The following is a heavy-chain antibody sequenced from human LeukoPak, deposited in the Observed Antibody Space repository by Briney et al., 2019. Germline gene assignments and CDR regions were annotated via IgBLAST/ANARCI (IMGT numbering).Heavy chain of an antibody. CDR1: VGSFSIYF. CDR2: IYNSGST. CDR3: ARAIAVAYKDAFDI. Sequence: SGTLPLTCPASVGSFSIYFWSWIRQPAAKGLEWIGRIYNSGSTNYNPSLKSRVTISVDKSKNQFSLKLSSVTAADTAVYYCARAIAVAYKDAFDIWGQGTMVTVSS. D-gene: IGHD6-19*01. V-gene: IGHV4-4*07. J-gene: IGHJ3*02.